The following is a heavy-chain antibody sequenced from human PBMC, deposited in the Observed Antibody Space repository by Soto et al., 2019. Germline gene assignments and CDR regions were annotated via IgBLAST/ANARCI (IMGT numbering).Heavy chain of an antibody. D-gene: IGHD6-13*01. CDR2: MSYDGSKK. CDR3: AKLDTSGDMPAMAAAETH. J-gene: IGHJ1*01. CDR1: GFSFSAYG. V-gene: IGHV3-30*18. Sequence: QVQLVEFGGGVVQPGGSLRLSCVASGFSFSAYGMHWVRQSPGKGLEWVAVMSYDGSKKYYLDSVKGRFTISRDNSQNTIFLQMNTLRPEDSALYYCAKLDTSGDMPAMAAAETHWGQGTLVTVSS.